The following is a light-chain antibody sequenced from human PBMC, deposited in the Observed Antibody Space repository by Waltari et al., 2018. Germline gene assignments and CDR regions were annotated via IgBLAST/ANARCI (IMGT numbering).Light chain of an antibody. CDR3: QQHSNLIT. Sequence: EIVLTQSPATLSLSAGETTTLSCRASQSFSSYLAWYQHKPGQAPRLLIYDASNRATGIPARFSGSGSGTDFTLTISSLEPEDFAVYYCQQHSNLITFGQGTRLEIK. V-gene: IGKV3-11*01. CDR2: DAS. J-gene: IGKJ5*01. CDR1: QSFSSY.